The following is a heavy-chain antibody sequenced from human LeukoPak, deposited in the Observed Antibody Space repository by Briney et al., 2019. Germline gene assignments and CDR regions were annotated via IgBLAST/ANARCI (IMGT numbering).Heavy chain of an antibody. V-gene: IGHV3-66*01. CDR1: GFTVSSNY. CDR2: IYHSGST. Sequence: GGSLKLSCAASGFTVSSNYMSWVRQAPGKGLEWVSVIYHSGSTHYAGSVEGRFTISRDNSENTLYLQMNSLRAEDTAVYYCARDGEDSSGHNYYYYGMDVWGQGTTVTVSS. J-gene: IGHJ6*02. CDR3: ARDGEDSSGHNYYYYGMDV. D-gene: IGHD3-22*01.